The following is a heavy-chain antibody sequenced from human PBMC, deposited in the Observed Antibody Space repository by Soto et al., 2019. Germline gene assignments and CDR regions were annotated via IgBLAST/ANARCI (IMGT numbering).Heavy chain of an antibody. V-gene: IGHV1-69*13. J-gene: IGHJ5*02. Sequence: SVKVSCKTSGGTFGSYTISWVRQAPGQGLEWVGGISPILGAASHAPSFQGRVTITADDSTNTAFMELTSLRSDDTAVYYCARDLPPYCSSTSCSEANWFDHWGQGPPVTVSS. D-gene: IGHD2-2*01. CDR3: ARDLPPYCSSTSCSEANWFDH. CDR2: ISPILGAA. CDR1: GGTFGSYT.